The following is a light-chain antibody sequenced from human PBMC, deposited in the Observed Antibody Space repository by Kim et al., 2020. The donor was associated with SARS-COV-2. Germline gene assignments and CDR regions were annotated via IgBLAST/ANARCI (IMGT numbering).Light chain of an antibody. CDR1: ETITTY. CDR3: LQMYYGPFN. Sequence: ASVGGIVTITCRASETITTYLNWYQQKPGKAPKLLIYAASNLQTGVPSRFSGSGSGTEFTLTINSLQPEDFATYYCLQMYYGPFNFGGGTKVDIK. J-gene: IGKJ4*01. CDR2: AAS. V-gene: IGKV1-39*01.